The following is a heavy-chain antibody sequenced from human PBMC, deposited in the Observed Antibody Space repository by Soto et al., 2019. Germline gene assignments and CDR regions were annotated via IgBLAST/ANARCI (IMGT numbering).Heavy chain of an antibody. CDR2: INPNSGGT. D-gene: IGHD3-3*01. CDR1: GYTFTGYY. V-gene: IGHV1-2*04. CDR3: ARDNAYYDFWSGYYRYGWFDP. J-gene: IGHJ5*02. Sequence: ASVKVSCKASGYTFTGYYMHWVRQAPGQGLELMGWINPNSGGTNYAQKFQGWVTMTRDTSISTAYMELSRLRSDDTAVYYCARDNAYYDFWSGYYRYGWFDPWGQGTLVTVSS.